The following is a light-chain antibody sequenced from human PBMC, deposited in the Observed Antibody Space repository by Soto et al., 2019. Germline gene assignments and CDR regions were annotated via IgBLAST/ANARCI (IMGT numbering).Light chain of an antibody. CDR3: CSYAGTYV. CDR2: EVT. CDR1: RSDVGTYNL. J-gene: IGLJ1*01. V-gene: IGLV2-23*02. Sequence: QSALTQPASVSGSLGQSITISCTGTRSDVGTYNLVSWYQQHPGKAPKLIIYEVTKRPSGVSNRFSGSKSGKTASLTISGLQAEDEADYYCCSYAGTYVFGSGTKVTVL.